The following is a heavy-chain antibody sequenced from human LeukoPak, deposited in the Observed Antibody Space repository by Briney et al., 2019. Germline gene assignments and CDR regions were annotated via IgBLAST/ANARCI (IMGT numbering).Heavy chain of an antibody. D-gene: IGHD2-2*01. CDR2: ISYDGSNK. V-gene: IGHV3-30*18. J-gene: IGHJ4*02. CDR3: AKVPIVPAAHFDF. Sequence: GRSLRLSCAASGFTFSSYGMHWVRQAPGKGLEWVAVISYDGSNKYYADSVKGRFTISRDNSKNTLYLQMIGLRAEDTAVYYCAKVPIVPAAHFDFWGQGTLVTVSS. CDR1: GFTFSSYG.